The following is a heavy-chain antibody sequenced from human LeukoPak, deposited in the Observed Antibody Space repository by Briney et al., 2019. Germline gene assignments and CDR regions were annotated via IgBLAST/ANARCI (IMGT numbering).Heavy chain of an antibody. CDR3: ARRDGYNQPRFDY. D-gene: IGHD5-24*01. CDR1: GGSISSGGYY. J-gene: IGHJ4*02. V-gene: IGHV4-31*03. CDR2: IYYSGSS. Sequence: PSETLSLTCTVSGGSISSGGYYSSWIRQHPGKGLERIGHIYYSGSSYYNPSLKSRVTISVDRSKNQFSLKLSSVTAADTAVYYCARRDGYNQPRFDYWGQGTLVTVSS.